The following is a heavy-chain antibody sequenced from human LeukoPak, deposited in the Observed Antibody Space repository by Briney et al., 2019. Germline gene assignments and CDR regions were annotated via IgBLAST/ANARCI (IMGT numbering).Heavy chain of an antibody. Sequence: SETLSLTCTVSGGSISSYYWSWIRQPPGKGLEWIGYIYYSGSTNYNPSLKSRVTISVDRSKSQVSLKLTSVTAADTAVYYCARLSVIVGSTLEYYYYYMDVWGQGTTVTVSS. CDR2: IYYSGST. V-gene: IGHV4-59*12. J-gene: IGHJ6*03. D-gene: IGHD1-26*01. CDR3: ARLSVIVGSTLEYYYYYMDV. CDR1: GGSISSYY.